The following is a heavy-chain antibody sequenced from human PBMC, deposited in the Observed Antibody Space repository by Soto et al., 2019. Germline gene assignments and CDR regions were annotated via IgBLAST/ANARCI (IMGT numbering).Heavy chain of an antibody. CDR3: AKESSGSFGY. J-gene: IGHJ4*02. Sequence: SRILYCAASGFTLDDYGMHWVRQAPGKCIEWVSGISWNSGSIGYADSVKGLFTISRDNAKKSLYLQMNSLRAEDTALYYCAKESSGSFGYWGQGTLVGISS. CDR2: ISWNSGSI. D-gene: IGHD3-22*01. V-gene: IGHV3-9*01. CDR1: GFTLDDYG.